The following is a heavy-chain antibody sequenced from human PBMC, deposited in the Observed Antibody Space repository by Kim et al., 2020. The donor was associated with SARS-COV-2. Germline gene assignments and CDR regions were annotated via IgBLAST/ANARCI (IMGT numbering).Heavy chain of an antibody. D-gene: IGHD6-13*01. V-gene: IGHV2-70*01. CDR1: GFSLSTSGMC. Sequence: SGPTLVKPTQTLTLTCTFSGFSLSTSGMCVSWIRQPPGKALEWLALIDWDDDKYYSTSLKTRLTISKDTSKNQVVLTMTNMDPVDTATYYCARTRYSRQQQTCGDAFDIWGQGTMVTVSS. CDR3: ARTRYSRQQQTCGDAFDI. CDR2: IDWDDDK. J-gene: IGHJ3*02.